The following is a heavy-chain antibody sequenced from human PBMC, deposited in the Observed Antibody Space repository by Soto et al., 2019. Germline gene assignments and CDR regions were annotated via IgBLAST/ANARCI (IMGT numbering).Heavy chain of an antibody. CDR1: GYTFTSYY. CDR3: ERDQWGFIVVVPAAIGWFDP. Sequence: GASVKVSCKAAGYTFTSYYMHWVRQAPGQGLEWMGIINPSGGSTSYAQKFQGRVTMTRDTSTSTVYMELSSQRSEDTAVYYCERDQWGFIVVVPAAIGWFDPWGQETLVTVSS. D-gene: IGHD2-2*01. V-gene: IGHV1-46*01. CDR2: INPSGGST. J-gene: IGHJ5*02.